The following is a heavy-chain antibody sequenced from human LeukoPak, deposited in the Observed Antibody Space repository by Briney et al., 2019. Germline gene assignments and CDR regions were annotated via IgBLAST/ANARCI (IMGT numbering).Heavy chain of an antibody. D-gene: IGHD6-19*01. V-gene: IGHV1-2*06. J-gene: IGHJ4*02. CDR2: INPNSGGT. CDR3: ARDLAQGSGWYYLDY. CDR1: GYTFTGYY. Sequence: ASVKVSCKASGYTFTGYYMHWVRQAPGQGLEWMGRINPNSGGTNYAQKFQGRVTMTRDTSISTAYMELSRLRSDDTAVYYCARDLAQGSGWYYLDYWGQGTLVTVSS.